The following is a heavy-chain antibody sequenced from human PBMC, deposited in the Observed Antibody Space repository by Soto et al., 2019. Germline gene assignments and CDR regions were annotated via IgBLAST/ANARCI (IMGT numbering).Heavy chain of an antibody. CDR3: ARDKLGLMSPDFDY. Sequence: ASVKVSCKASGYTFTGYYMHWVRQAPGQGLEWMGWINPNSGGTNYAQKFQGWVTMTRDTSISTAYMELSRLRSDDTAVYYCARDKLGLMSPDFDYWGQGTLVTVSS. CDR2: INPNSGGT. CDR1: GYTFTGYY. D-gene: IGHD7-27*01. V-gene: IGHV1-2*04. J-gene: IGHJ4*02.